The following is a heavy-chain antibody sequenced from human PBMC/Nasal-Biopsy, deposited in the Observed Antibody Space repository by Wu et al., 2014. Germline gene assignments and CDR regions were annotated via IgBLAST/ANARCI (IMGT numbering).Heavy chain of an antibody. CDR3: ARVGSSGYGYDVSDY. Sequence: TLSLTCTVSGGSISSYYWSWIRQPAGKGLEWIGRIYTSGSTNYNPSLKSRVTMSVDTSKNQFSLKLSSVTTADTAVYYCARVGSSGYGYDVSDYWGQGTLVTVSS. CDR1: GGSISSYY. J-gene: IGHJ4*02. CDR2: IYTSGST. V-gene: IGHV4-4*07. D-gene: IGHD5-18*01.